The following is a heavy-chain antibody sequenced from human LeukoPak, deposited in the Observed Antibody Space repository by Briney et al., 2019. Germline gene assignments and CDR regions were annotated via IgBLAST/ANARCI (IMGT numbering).Heavy chain of an antibody. CDR3: ARDPGTNFGYYYYYMDV. V-gene: IGHV1-2*02. Sequence: VASVKVSCKASGYTFTGYYMHWVRQAPGQGLEWMGWINPNSGGTNYAQKFQGRVTITRDTSISTAYMELSRLRSDDTAVYYCARDPGTNFGYYYYYMDVWGKGTTVTVSS. CDR1: GYTFTGYY. CDR2: INPNSGGT. J-gene: IGHJ6*03. D-gene: IGHD1-14*01.